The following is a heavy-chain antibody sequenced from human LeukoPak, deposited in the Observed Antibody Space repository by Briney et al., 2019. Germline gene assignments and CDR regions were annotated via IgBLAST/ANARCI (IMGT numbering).Heavy chain of an antibody. CDR3: ASYSGYDFFVEY. D-gene: IGHD5-12*01. J-gene: IGHJ4*02. CDR2: IYYSGNT. Sequence: PSETLSLTCTVSGGSINNYFWSWIRQPAGKGLEWIGSIYYSGNTYYNPSLKSRITKSVDTSKDQFSLKLSSVTAADTAVYYCASYSGYDFFVEYWGQGTLVTVSS. CDR1: GGSINNYF. V-gene: IGHV4-59*05.